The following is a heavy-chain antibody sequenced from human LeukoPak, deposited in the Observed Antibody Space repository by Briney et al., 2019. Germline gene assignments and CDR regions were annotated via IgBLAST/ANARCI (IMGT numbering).Heavy chain of an antibody. CDR3: AKAAYGDYVNWFDP. J-gene: IGHJ5*02. Sequence: GGSLRLSCAVSGFTFRSYWMSWVRQAPGKGLEWVSAISGSGGSTYYADSVKGRFTISRDNSKNTLYLQMNSLRAEDTALYYCAKAAYGDYVNWFDPWGQGILVIVSS. V-gene: IGHV3-23*01. D-gene: IGHD4-17*01. CDR2: ISGSGGST. CDR1: GFTFRSYW.